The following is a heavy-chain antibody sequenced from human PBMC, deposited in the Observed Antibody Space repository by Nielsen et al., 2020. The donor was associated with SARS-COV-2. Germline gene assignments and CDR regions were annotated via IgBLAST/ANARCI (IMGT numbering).Heavy chain of an antibody. V-gene: IGHV4-61*03. CDR3: AREVNRYFDL. CDR2: IFHSGNT. J-gene: IGHJ2*01. CDR1: GGFISSGGYY. Sequence: SETLSLTCTVSGGFISSGGYYWSWIRQPPGKGLEWIGYIFHSGNTNYNPSLESRVSMSVDTSKNYFSLTMTSVTAADTAVYYCAREVNRYFDLWGRGTLVTVSS.